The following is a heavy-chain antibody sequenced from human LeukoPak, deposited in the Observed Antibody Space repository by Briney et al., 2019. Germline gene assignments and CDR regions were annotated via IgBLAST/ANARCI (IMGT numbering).Heavy chain of an antibody. CDR2: IYYSGST. CDR1: GGSISSSSYY. D-gene: IGHD5-18*01. Sequence: SETLSLTCTVSGGSISSSSYYWGWIRQLPGKGLEWIGSIYYSGSTYYNPSLKSRVTISVDTSKNQFSLKLSSVTAADTAVYYCATRGYSYGTFDYWGQGTLVTVSS. J-gene: IGHJ4*02. V-gene: IGHV4-39*07. CDR3: ATRGYSYGTFDY.